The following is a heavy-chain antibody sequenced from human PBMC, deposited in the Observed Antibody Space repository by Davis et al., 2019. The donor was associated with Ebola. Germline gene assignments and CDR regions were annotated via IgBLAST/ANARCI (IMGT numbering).Heavy chain of an antibody. CDR1: GFTFSSYG. D-gene: IGHD1-14*01. J-gene: IGHJ4*02. CDR3: SIGGTTGGCDD. CDR2: ISYDGSNK. Sequence: GGSLRLSCAASGFTFSSYGMHWVRQAPGKGLEWVAVISYDGSNKYYADSVKGRFTISRDNSKNTLYLQMNSLRSEDTAVYYCSIGGTTGGCDDWGQGTLVTVSS. V-gene: IGHV3-30*03.